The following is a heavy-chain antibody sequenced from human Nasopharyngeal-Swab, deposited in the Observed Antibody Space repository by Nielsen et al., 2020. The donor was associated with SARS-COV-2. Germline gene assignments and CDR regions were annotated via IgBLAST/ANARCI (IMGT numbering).Heavy chain of an antibody. Sequence: SETLSLTCTVSGGSISSRSYYWGWIRQPPGKALEWIRSIYHSGRTYYNPSLKSRVTISVDTSKNQFSLKLSSVTAADTAVYYCARHDDGGNSERLGFVDYWGQGTLVTVSS. D-gene: IGHD4-23*01. CDR1: GGSISSRSYY. CDR2: IYHSGRT. CDR3: ARHDDGGNSERLGFVDY. V-gene: IGHV4-39*01. J-gene: IGHJ4*02.